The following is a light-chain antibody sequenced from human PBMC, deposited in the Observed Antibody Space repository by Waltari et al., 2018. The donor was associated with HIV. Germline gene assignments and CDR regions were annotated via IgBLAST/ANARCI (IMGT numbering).Light chain of an antibody. Sequence: QSALSQPASVSGSVGQSITISCTGTSSDVGGYNFVSWYQQRPGKVPKLSIYDVTKRPSGVSDRFSASKSGDTAFLTISGLQDEDDSTYYCCSYTGGTFYVFGTGTKVTVL. J-gene: IGLJ1*01. CDR2: DVT. CDR1: SSDVGGYNF. CDR3: CSYTGGTFYV. V-gene: IGLV2-14*03.